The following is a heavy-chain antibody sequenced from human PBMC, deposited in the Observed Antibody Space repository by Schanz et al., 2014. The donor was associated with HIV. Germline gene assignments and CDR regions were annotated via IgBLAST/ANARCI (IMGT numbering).Heavy chain of an antibody. CDR1: GFTFSSFS. D-gene: IGHD6-19*01. CDR2: IGTSGSPI. CDR3: ARRQWVAPDY. J-gene: IGHJ4*02. Sequence: EVQLLESGGGLVQPGGSLRLSCAASGFTFSSFSMDWVRQTPRKGLEWLSHIGTSGSPIYYADSVKGRFTISRDNAKNSLFLQMDSLTAEDTAVYYCARRQWVAPDYWGQGTLVTVSS. V-gene: IGHV3-48*01.